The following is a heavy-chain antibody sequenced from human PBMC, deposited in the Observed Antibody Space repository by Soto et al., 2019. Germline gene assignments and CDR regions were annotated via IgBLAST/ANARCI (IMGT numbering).Heavy chain of an antibody. D-gene: IGHD2-2*01. Sequence: SVKVSCKASGYTFTTYAMHWVRQAPGQRLEWMGWINTGNGNTKYSQKFQGRVTITRDTSATSVSTVYMEVSSLRSEDTAIYSCARVVQVAEAWFATSAQGTLVPLSP. CDR2: INTGNGNT. CDR3: ARVVQVAEAWFAT. CDR1: GYTFTTYA. V-gene: IGHV1-3*04. J-gene: IGHJ5*02.